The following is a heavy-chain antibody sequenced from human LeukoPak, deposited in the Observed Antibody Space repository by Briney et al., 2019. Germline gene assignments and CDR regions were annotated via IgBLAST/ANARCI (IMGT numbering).Heavy chain of an antibody. CDR2: IYHSGST. Sequence: SETLSLTCAVSGYSISSGYYWGRIRQPPGKGLEWIGSIYHSGSTYYNPSLKSRVTISVDTSKNQFSLKLSSVTAADTAVYYCARLAAAGTFYFDYWGQGTLVTVSS. V-gene: IGHV4-38-2*01. CDR1: GYSISSGYY. CDR3: ARLAAAGTFYFDY. J-gene: IGHJ4*02. D-gene: IGHD6-13*01.